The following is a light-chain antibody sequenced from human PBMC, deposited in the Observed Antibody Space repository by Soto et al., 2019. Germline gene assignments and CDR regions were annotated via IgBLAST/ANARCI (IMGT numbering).Light chain of an antibody. CDR1: SNDVGGYDY. Sequence: QSALTQPRSVSGSPGQSVTISCTGTSNDVGGYDYVSWYQQYPSKAPTYILYDVTKRPSGVPDRFSGSKSGNTASLTISGLQADDEADYYCCSYAGNYTFFGGGTKVTVL. CDR3: CSYAGNYTF. CDR2: DVT. V-gene: IGLV2-11*01. J-gene: IGLJ2*01.